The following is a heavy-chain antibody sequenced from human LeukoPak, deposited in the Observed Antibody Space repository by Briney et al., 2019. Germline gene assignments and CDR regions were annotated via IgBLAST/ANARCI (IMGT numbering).Heavy chain of an antibody. CDR2: ISGNSGRT. Sequence: GGSLRLSCAASGFTFSSYAMSWVRQAPGKGLEWVSSISGNSGRTYYADSVKGRFSISRDNSKNTVYLQMNSLRAEDTAVYYRAKGDYRGYFDYWGQGTLVTVSS. D-gene: IGHD4-11*01. CDR1: GFTFSSYA. V-gene: IGHV3-23*01. CDR3: AKGDYRGYFDY. J-gene: IGHJ4*02.